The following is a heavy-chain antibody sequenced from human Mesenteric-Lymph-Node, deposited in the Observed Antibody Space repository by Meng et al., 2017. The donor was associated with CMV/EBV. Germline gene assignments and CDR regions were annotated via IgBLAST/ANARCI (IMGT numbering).Heavy chain of an antibody. V-gene: IGHV3-30-3*01. CDR1: FNRYA. J-gene: IGHJ4*02. D-gene: IGHD3-22*01. CDR2: ISHDGTKK. CDR3: ARDGPHDSSGYYQGYYFDF. Sequence: FNRYAVNWVRQAPGKGLEWLTIISHDGTKKYYADSVKGRFTISRDNSKNTLYLEMNSLGAEDTALYYCARDGPHDSSGYYQGYYFDFWGQGTLVTVSS.